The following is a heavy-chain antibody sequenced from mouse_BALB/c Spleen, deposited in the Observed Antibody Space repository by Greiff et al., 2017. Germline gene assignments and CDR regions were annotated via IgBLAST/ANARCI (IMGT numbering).Heavy chain of an antibody. CDR1: GFTFSSFG. CDR2: ISSGSSTI. V-gene: IGHV5-17*02. J-gene: IGHJ4*01. D-gene: IGHD2-14*01. Sequence: EVQGVESGGGSVQPGGSRKLSCAASGFTFSSFGMHWVRQAPEKGLEWVAYISSGSSTIDYEDTVKGRFTISRDNPKNTLFLQMTSLRSEDTARYYCARWVPYAMDYWGQGTSVTVSS. CDR3: ARWVPYAMDY.